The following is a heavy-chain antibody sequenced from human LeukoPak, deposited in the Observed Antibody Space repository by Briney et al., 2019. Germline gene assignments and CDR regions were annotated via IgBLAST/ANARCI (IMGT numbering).Heavy chain of an antibody. Sequence: GESLKISCKGPGYSFTSYWISWVRQMPGKGLEWMGRIDPSDSYTNYSPSFQGHVTISADKSISTAYLQWSSLKASDTAMYYCARPSSGWYVLDYWGQGTLVTVSS. V-gene: IGHV5-10-1*01. CDR1: GYSFTSYW. CDR3: ARPSSGWYVLDY. CDR2: IDPSDSYT. D-gene: IGHD6-19*01. J-gene: IGHJ4*02.